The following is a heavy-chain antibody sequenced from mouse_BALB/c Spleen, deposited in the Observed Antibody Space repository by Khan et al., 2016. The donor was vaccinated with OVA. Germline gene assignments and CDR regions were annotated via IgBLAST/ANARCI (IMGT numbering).Heavy chain of an antibody. CDR3: TRHGYVAWFTY. J-gene: IGHJ3*01. V-gene: IGHV1-31*01. CDR1: GYSFTSYY. D-gene: IGHD2-2*01. Sequence: VQLQQSGPELMKPGASVKISCKASGYSFTSYYIHWVMESHGKSLEWIGYIDPFSGDTTYNQKFKGKATLIVDKSSSTAYILLSNLTSEDSAVYYCTRHGYVAWFTYWGQGTLVTVSA. CDR2: IDPFSGDT.